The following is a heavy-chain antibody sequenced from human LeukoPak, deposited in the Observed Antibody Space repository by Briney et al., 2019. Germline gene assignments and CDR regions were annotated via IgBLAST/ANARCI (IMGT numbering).Heavy chain of an antibody. CDR2: INHSGST. Sequence: PSETLSLTCAVYGGSFSGYYWSWIRQPPGKGLEWIGEINHSGSTNYNPSLKSRVTISVDTSKNQFSLKLSSVTAADTAVYYCASARIQLWLLEWYFDLWGRGTLDTVSS. CDR1: GGSFSGYY. J-gene: IGHJ2*01. D-gene: IGHD5-18*01. CDR3: ASARIQLWLLEWYFDL. V-gene: IGHV4-34*01.